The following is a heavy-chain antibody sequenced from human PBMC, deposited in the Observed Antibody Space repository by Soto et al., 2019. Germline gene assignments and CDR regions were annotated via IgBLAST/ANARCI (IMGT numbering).Heavy chain of an antibody. Sequence: GGSLRLSCAASGFTVSSNYMSWVRQAPGKGLEWVSVIYSGGSTYYADSVKGRFTISRDNSKSTLYLQMNSLRAEDTAVYYCARQQLWSDYYGMDVWGQGTTVTVSS. CDR2: IYSGGST. D-gene: IGHD5-18*01. J-gene: IGHJ6*02. CDR1: GFTVSSNY. V-gene: IGHV3-53*01. CDR3: ARQQLWSDYYGMDV.